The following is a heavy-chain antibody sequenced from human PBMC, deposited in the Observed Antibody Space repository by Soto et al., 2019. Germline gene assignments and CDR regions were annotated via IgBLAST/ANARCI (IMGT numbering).Heavy chain of an antibody. D-gene: IGHD3-16*01. Sequence: PGGSLRLSCAASGYTFTNYAMTWVRQAPGKGLQWVSTISITGEYTYYADSVKGRFTISRDSSKNMVYLQLNSLRAEDSAIYYCAKGNNAYYYDSWGQGTLVTVSS. CDR2: ISITGEYT. V-gene: IGHV3-23*01. J-gene: IGHJ4*02. CDR1: GYTFTNYA. CDR3: AKGNNAYYYDS.